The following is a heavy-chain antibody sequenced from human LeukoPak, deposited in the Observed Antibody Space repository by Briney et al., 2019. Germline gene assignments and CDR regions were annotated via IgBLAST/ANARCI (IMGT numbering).Heavy chain of an antibody. D-gene: IGHD3/OR15-3a*01. CDR1: GFTVSSNY. CDR3: ARDGHYYGMDV. V-gene: IGHV3-53*01. J-gene: IGHJ6*02. CDR2: TYSGDST. Sequence: GGSLRLSCAASGFTVSSNYMSWVRQAPGKGLEWVSVTYSGDSTYYADSVKGRFTISRDNSKNTLYLQMNNLRAEDTAVYYCARDGHYYGMDVWGQGTTVTVS.